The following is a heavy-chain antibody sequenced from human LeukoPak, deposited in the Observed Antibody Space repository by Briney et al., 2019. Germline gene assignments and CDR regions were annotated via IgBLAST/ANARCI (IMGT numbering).Heavy chain of an antibody. V-gene: IGHV1-69*06. CDR2: IIPIFGTA. D-gene: IGHD3-16*01. Sequence: SVKVSCKASGGTLSSYAISWVRQAPGQGLEWMGGIIPIFGTANYAQKFQGRVTITADKSTSTAYMELSSLRSEDTAVYYCARDRDGGEWFDPWGQGTLVTVSS. CDR3: ARDRDGGEWFDP. CDR1: GGTLSSYA. J-gene: IGHJ5*02.